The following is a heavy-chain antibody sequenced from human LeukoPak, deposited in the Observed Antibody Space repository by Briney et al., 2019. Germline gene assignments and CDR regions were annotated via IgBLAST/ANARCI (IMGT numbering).Heavy chain of an antibody. V-gene: IGHV1-69*05. Sequence: SVKVSCKASGGTLSSYAISWVRQAPGQGLEWMGGIIPIFGTANYAQKFQGRVTITTDESTSTAYMELSSLRSEDTAVYYCASVEGYDFSYYFDYWGQGTLVTVSS. D-gene: IGHD3-22*01. CDR1: GGTLSSYA. J-gene: IGHJ4*02. CDR3: ASVEGYDFSYYFDY. CDR2: IIPIFGTA.